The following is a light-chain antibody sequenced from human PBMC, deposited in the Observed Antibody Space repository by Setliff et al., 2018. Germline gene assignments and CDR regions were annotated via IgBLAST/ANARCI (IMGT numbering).Light chain of an antibody. J-gene: IGLJ1*01. CDR2: SDY. V-gene: IGLV1-44*01. CDR1: NSNIGSNI. Sequence: QSVLTQPPSVSGTPGQRVTISCSGSNSNIGSNIVNWYQQVPGTAPKLLIYSDYQRPSGVPDRFSGSKSGTSASLAISGLQSEDEADYYCSSWDDSLDGFYVFGTGTKGTVL. CDR3: SSWDDSLDGFYV.